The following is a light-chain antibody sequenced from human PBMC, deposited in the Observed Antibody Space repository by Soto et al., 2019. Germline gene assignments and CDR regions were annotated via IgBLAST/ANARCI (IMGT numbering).Light chain of an antibody. CDR1: SSDVVTYNL. CDR3: CSYAGSSLVI. J-gene: IGLJ2*01. CDR2: AVT. Sequence: QSALTQPASVSGSPGQSLPISFTGTSSDVVTYNLVSWYQHHPGKAPTLIIYAVTKRPSGVSNRFSASKSGNTASLTISGLQAEDEADYYCCSYAGSSLVIFGGGTKLTVL. V-gene: IGLV2-23*02.